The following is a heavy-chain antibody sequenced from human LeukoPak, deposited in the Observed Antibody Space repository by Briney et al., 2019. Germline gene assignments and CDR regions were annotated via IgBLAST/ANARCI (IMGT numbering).Heavy chain of an antibody. J-gene: IGHJ4*02. V-gene: IGHV3-23*01. CDR2: ISGSGGST. CDR1: GFTFSSYG. D-gene: IGHD5-18*01. Sequence: GGALRLSCAASGFTFSSYGMSWVRQAPGKGLEWVSAISGSGGSTYYADSVKGRFTISRDNSKNTLYLQMNSLRAEDTAVYYCAKEGIQLWLNYFDYWGQGTLVTVSS. CDR3: AKEGIQLWLNYFDY.